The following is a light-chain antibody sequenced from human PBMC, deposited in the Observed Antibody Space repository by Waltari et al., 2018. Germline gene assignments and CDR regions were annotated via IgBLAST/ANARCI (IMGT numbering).Light chain of an antibody. J-gene: IGLJ2*01. Sequence: SYVLPQTPSVSLAPGQTAIITCGGDNIESKCVPWYQLQPGQAPVLVMFYDSDRPPGIPDRFSGSNSGNTATLTISRVEDDDEADYFCQVWDDSNNSGVFGGGTKLTVL. CDR3: QVWDDSNNSGV. CDR2: YDS. CDR1: NIESKC. V-gene: IGLV3-21*04.